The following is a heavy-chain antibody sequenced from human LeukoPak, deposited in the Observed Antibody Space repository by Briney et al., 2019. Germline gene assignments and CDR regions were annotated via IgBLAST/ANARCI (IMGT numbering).Heavy chain of an antibody. CDR2: INHSGST. J-gene: IGHJ4*02. Sequence: SETLSLTCTVSGGSISSSSYYWSWIRQPPGKGLEWIGEINHSGSTNYNPSLKSRVTISVDTSKNQFSLKLSSVTAADTAVYYCASGAIQSVVDYWGQGTLVTVSS. D-gene: IGHD2-15*01. CDR3: ASGAIQSVVDY. CDR1: GGSISSSSYY. V-gene: IGHV4-39*07.